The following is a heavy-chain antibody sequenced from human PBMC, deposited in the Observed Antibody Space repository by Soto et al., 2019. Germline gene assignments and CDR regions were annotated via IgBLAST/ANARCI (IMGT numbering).Heavy chain of an antibody. CDR2: IYYSGST. V-gene: IGHV4-59*08. CDR1: GGSISSYY. J-gene: IGHJ4*02. CDR3: ARHVLAARPFDY. Sequence: GQPSETLSLTCTVSGGSISSYYWSCIRQPPGKGLEWIGYIYYSGSTNYKPSLKSRVTISVDTSKNQFSLKLSSVTAADTAVYYCARHVLAARPFDYWGQGTLVTVSS. D-gene: IGHD6-6*01.